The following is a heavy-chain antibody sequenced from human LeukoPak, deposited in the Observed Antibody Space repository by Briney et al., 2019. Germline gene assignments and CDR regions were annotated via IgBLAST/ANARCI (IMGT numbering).Heavy chain of an antibody. CDR2: ISAYNGNI. Sequence: ASVKVSCKASGHTFTSYGISWVRQAPGQGLEWMGWISAYNGNINYAQKLQGRVTMTTDTSTSTAYMELRSLRSDDTAVYYCARVRVAAAGSGFWFDPWGQGTLVTVSS. CDR3: ARVRVAAAGSGFWFDP. J-gene: IGHJ5*02. D-gene: IGHD6-13*01. V-gene: IGHV1-18*01. CDR1: GHTFTSYG.